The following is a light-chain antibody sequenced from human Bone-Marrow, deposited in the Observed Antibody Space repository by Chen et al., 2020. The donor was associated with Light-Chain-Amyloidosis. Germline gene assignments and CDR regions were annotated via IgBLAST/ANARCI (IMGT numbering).Light chain of an antibody. J-gene: IGKJ2*01. Sequence: IQMTHSPSSLSASLGDRVTITCQASQDISNYLNWYQKKPGKAPKLLIYDASNLETGVPSRFSGSGSGTDFTFTISSLQPEDIATYYCQQYDNLPPYTFGQGTKLEIK. V-gene: IGKV1-33*01. CDR2: DAS. CDR3: QQYDNLPPYT. CDR1: QDISNY.